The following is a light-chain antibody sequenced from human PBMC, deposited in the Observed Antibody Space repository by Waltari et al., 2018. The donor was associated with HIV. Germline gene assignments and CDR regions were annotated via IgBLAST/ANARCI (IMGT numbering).Light chain of an antibody. CDR3: MQTLQTPWT. V-gene: IGKV2-28*01. Sequence: ILVTQSPHFLSVTAGEPASISCESSQSLPHDNGFHYWDWYVQRTGRSPQLLIFLPSSRASDVPDRLSGSVSGTNFTLTISSLESSDVVLYYCMQTLQTPWTFGQGTRV. J-gene: IGKJ1*01. CDR1: QSLPHDNGFHY. CDR2: LPS.